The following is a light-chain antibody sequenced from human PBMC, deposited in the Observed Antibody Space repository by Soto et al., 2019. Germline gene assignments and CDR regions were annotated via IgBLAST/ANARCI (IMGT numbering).Light chain of an antibody. V-gene: IGKV3D-15*01. CDR2: GAS. CDR3: QQYWSSVT. CDR1: QSVDRN. Sequence: EIVMTQSPATLSVSLGERATLSCRASQSVDRNLDWYQQKSGQAPRLLIFGASTRATGISYRFSGSGSGTDFTLTISRLEPEDSAVYYWQQYWSSVTFGPGTKVDIK. J-gene: IGKJ3*01.